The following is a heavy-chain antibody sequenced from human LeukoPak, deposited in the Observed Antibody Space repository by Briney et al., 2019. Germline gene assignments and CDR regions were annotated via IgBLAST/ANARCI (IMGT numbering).Heavy chain of an antibody. V-gene: IGHV4-39*01. CDR1: GGSISSSSYY. D-gene: IGHD3-10*02. CDR2: IYYSGST. J-gene: IGHJ4*02. CDR3: ARHHEPVRGISLFLNDAPGYYFDY. Sequence: SETLSLTCTVSGGSISSSSYYWGWIRQPPGKGLEWIGSIYYSGSTYYNPSLKSRVTISVDTSKNQFSLKLSSVTAADTAVYYCARHHEPVRGISLFLNDAPGYYFDYWGQGTLVTVPS.